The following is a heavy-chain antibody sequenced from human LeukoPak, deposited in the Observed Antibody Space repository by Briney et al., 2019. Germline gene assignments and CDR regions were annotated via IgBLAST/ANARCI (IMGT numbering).Heavy chain of an antibody. V-gene: IGHV3-23*01. CDR3: AKGAQYDFWTGYTLEYFDV. D-gene: IGHD3-3*01. CDR1: GFTFTSYA. J-gene: IGHJ4*02. CDR2: ISASGSST. Sequence: PGGSLRLSCAASGFTFTSYAMNWVRQAPGKGLEWASFISASGSSTHYADSVKGRFTISRDNSNNTLYLQINSLRAEDTAAYYCAKGAQYDFWTGYTLEYFDVWGKGTLVTVSS.